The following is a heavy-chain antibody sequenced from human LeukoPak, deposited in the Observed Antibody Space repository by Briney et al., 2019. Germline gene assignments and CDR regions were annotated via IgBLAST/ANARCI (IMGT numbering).Heavy chain of an antibody. CDR2: IYSAGYT. CDR1: GFTVSSNY. Sequence: GSLRLSCAASGFTVSSNYMSWVRQAPGKGLEWVSVIYSAGYTYYADSVKGRFTISRDNSKNRVYLQMNSLKTEDTAVYYCAREGSGYSYFYYMDAWGKGTTVTVSS. J-gene: IGHJ6*03. CDR3: AREGSGYSYFYYMDA. D-gene: IGHD3-3*01. V-gene: IGHV3-66*02.